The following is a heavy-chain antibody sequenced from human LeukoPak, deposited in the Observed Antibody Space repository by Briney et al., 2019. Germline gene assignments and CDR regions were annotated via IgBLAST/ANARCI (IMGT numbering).Heavy chain of an antibody. CDR2: ISHSGST. CDR3: ARGPDYGGRHNWFDP. Sequence: SETLSLTCAVYGGSFSGYYWSWIRQPPGKGLEWIGEISHSGSTNYNPSLKSRVTISVDTSKNQFSLKLSSVTAADTAVYYCARGPDYGGRHNWFDPWGQGTLVTVSS. J-gene: IGHJ5*02. CDR1: GGSFSGYY. V-gene: IGHV4-34*01. D-gene: IGHD4-23*01.